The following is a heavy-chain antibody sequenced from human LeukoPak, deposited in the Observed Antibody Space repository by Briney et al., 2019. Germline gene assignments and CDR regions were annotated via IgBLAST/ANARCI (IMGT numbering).Heavy chain of an antibody. Sequence: SVKVSGKASEGTFGGYSIDWVRQAPGQGLDWVGGINPIFNILYYAQNFQGRVTITADESTNTAYLELDSLKHDDTAVYYCAAGRRLGELFFDYWGQGTLVTVSS. J-gene: IGHJ4*02. D-gene: IGHD3-10*01. V-gene: IGHV1-69*01. CDR1: EGTFGGYS. CDR3: AAGRRLGELFFDY. CDR2: INPIFNIL.